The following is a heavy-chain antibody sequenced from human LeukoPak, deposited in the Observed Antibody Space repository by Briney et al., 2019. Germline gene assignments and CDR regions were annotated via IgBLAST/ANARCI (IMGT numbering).Heavy chain of an antibody. CDR1: GGTFSSYA. V-gene: IGHV1-69*05. J-gene: IGHJ5*02. D-gene: IGHD2-2*01. CDR3: ARDRTLGYCSSTSCHKNWFDP. Sequence: GASVKVSCKASGGTFSSYAISWVRQAPGQGFEWMGGIIPIFGTANYAQKFQGRVTITTDESTSTAYMELSSLRSEDTAVYYCARDRTLGYCSSTSCHKNWFDPWGQGTLVTVSS. CDR2: IIPIFGTA.